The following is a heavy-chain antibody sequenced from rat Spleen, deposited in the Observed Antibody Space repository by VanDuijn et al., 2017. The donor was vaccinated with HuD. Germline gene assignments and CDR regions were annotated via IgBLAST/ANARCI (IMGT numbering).Heavy chain of an antibody. CDR3: ARGWERFAY. CDR2: MLTGGNT. J-gene: IGHJ3*01. D-gene: IGHD5-1*01. Sequence: QVQLKESGPGLVQPSQTLSLTCTVAGFSLTSYSVHWVRQPPGKGLEWIAAMLTGGNTYYNPALKSRLSISRDTSKSQVFLKMNILQTEDTAMYFCARGWERFAYWGQGTLVTVSS. V-gene: IGHV2-6*01. CDR1: GFSLTSYS.